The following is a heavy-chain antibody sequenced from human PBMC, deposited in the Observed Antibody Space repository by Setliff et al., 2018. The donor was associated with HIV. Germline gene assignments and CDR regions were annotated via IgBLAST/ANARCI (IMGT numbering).Heavy chain of an antibody. CDR3: ARHPAEGSGSYAALKRYFDL. J-gene: IGHJ2*01. CDR2: IYYSGST. D-gene: IGHD3-10*01. Sequence: PSETLSLTCTVSGASIGSSTYYWGCIRQPLGKGLEWIGSIYYSGSTYYNPSLKSRVTISRDTSKNHFSLKLSSVTAADTAIYYCARHPAEGSGSYAALKRYFDLWGRGTLVTVSS. CDR1: GASIGSSTYY. V-gene: IGHV4-39*01.